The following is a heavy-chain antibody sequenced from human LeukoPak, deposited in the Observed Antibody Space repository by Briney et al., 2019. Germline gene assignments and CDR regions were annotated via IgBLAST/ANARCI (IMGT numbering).Heavy chain of an antibody. V-gene: IGHV4-4*07. J-gene: IGHJ4*02. CDR3: ARSSGSYRLDY. D-gene: IGHD1-26*01. Sequence: SETLSLTCTVSDGSISSYYWNWIRQPAGKGLEWIGRIYTTGSANYNPSLKSRVTMSVDTSKNQFSLKLSSVTAADTAVYYYARSSGSYRLDYWGQGSLVTVSS. CDR2: IYTTGSA. CDR1: DGSISSYY.